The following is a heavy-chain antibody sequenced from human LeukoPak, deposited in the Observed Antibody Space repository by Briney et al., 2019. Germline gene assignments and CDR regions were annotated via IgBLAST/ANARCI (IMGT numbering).Heavy chain of an antibody. CDR3: AKGREQLGLFDY. D-gene: IGHD6-6*01. J-gene: IGHJ4*02. CDR2: ISGSAGST. Sequence: GGSLRLSCAASGFTFSSYAMSWVRQAPGKGLEWVSTISGSAGSTYYAESVKGRFTISRGNSKNTLYLQMNSLRAEDTAVYYCAKGREQLGLFDYWGQGTLVTVSS. CDR1: GFTFSSYA. V-gene: IGHV3-23*01.